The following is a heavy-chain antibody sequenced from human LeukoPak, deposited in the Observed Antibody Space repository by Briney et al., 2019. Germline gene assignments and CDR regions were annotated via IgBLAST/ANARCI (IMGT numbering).Heavy chain of an antibody. D-gene: IGHD4-11*01. CDR2: VSYDGRNK. J-gene: IGHJ6*02. V-gene: IGHV3-30*18. Sequence: PGGSLRLSCAASGFTFSSYSMNWVRQAPGKGLEWVAVVSYDGRNKYYADSVKGRFTISRDNSKNTLYMQMNSLRAEDTAVYYCAKDYGYYSSYYYGMDVWGQGTTVTVSS. CDR3: AKDYGYYSSYYYGMDV. CDR1: GFTFSSYS.